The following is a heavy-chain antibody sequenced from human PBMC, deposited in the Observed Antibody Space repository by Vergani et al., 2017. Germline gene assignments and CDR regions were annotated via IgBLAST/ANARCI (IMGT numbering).Heavy chain of an antibody. CDR2: IYTSGST. J-gene: IGHJ4*02. CDR3: ARAPRVFGGYFDF. V-gene: IGHV4-61*02. D-gene: IGHD3-16*01. Sequence: QVQLQESGPGLVKPSQTLSLTCTVSGGSISSGSYYWSWIRQPAGKGLEWIGRIYTSGSTNYNPSLKSRVPISVDTSKNQFSLKLSSVTAADTDVYYCARAPRVFGGYFDFWGQGTLVTVSS. CDR1: GGSISSGSYY.